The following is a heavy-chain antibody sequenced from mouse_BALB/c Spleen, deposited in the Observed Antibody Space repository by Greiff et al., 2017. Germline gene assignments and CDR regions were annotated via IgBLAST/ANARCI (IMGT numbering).Heavy chain of an antibody. Sequence: VKLMESGAELAKPGASVKMSCKASGYTFTSYWMHWVKQRPGQGLEWIGYINPSTGYTEYNQKFKDKATLTADKSSSTAYMQLSSLTSEDSAVYYCARNPLHYYGSSYPYYFDYWGQGTTLTVSS. V-gene: IGHV1-7*01. D-gene: IGHD1-1*01. J-gene: IGHJ2*01. CDR3: ARNPLHYYGSSYPYYFDY. CDR2: INPSTGYT. CDR1: GYTFTSYW.